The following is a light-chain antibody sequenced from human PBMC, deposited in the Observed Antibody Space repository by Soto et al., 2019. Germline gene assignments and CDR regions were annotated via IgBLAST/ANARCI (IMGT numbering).Light chain of an antibody. CDR1: QSISSY. J-gene: IGKJ1*01. CDR2: AAS. CDR3: QESYSTPRWT. V-gene: IGKV1-39*01. Sequence: DIQITQSPSSLSSSAGDRVTITCRSSQSISSYLNWYQQKPGKAPKLLIYAASTLQSGVPSRFSGSGSGTDFTLTISSLQPEDFATYYCQESYSTPRWTLGQGTKVDIK.